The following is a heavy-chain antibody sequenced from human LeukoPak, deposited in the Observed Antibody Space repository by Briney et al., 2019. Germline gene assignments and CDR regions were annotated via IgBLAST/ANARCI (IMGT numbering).Heavy chain of an antibody. Sequence: GGSLRLSCAASGFTFSSYSMNWVRQAPGKGLEWVSSISSSSSYIYYADSVKGRFTISRDNANNSLYLQMNSLRAEDTAVYYCARDPGFPSQLLLYPVLYFDYWGQGTLVTVSS. CDR2: ISSSSSYI. V-gene: IGHV3-21*01. J-gene: IGHJ4*02. D-gene: IGHD2-2*02. CDR3: ARDPGFPSQLLLYPVLYFDY. CDR1: GFTFSSYS.